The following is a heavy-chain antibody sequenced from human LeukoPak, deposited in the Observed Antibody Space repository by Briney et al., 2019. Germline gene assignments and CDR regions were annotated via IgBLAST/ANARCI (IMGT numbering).Heavy chain of an antibody. CDR2: ISSSSSYI. CDR1: GLTFSSYS. D-gene: IGHD4-23*01. Sequence: RGGSLRLSCAASGLTFSSYSMNWVRQAPGKGLEWVSSISSSSSYIYYADSVKGRFTISRDNAKNSLYLQMNSLRAEDTAVYYCAKDALTVVTRADYWGQGTLVTVSS. J-gene: IGHJ4*02. V-gene: IGHV3-21*01. CDR3: AKDALTVVTRADY.